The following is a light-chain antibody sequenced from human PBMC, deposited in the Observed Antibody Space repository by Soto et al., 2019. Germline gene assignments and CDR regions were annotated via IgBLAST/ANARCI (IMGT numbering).Light chain of an antibody. Sequence: QSALTQPASVSGSPGQSIAISCIGTSNDIGGYNYVSWYQQHPGKAPKLMIYDVSNRPSGVSNRFSGSKSGNTASLTISGLQTEDEADYYCSSYTSSSTLVVFGGGTKLTVL. CDR1: SNDIGGYNY. J-gene: IGLJ3*02. CDR3: SSYTSSSTLVV. CDR2: DVS. V-gene: IGLV2-14*01.